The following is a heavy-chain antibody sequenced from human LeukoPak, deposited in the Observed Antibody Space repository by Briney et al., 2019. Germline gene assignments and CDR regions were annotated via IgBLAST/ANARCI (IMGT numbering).Heavy chain of an antibody. D-gene: IGHD3-22*01. J-gene: IGHJ4*02. V-gene: IGHV3-11*04. CDR1: GFTFSDYY. Sequence: GGSLRLSCAASGFTFSDYYMSWIRQAPGKGLEWVSYISSSGSTIYYADSVKGRFTISRDNAKNSLYLQMNSLRAEDTAVYYCARNYYDSSGYPDNFDYWGQGTLVTVSS. CDR2: ISSSGSTI. CDR3: ARNYYDSSGYPDNFDY.